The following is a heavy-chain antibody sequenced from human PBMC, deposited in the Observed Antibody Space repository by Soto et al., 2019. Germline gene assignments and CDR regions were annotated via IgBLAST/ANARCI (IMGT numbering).Heavy chain of an antibody. CDR1: GYTFTSYA. D-gene: IGHD1-26*01. CDR2: INAGNRNT. CDR3: ARDLGVGAASDY. V-gene: IGHV1-3*01. Sequence: QVKLVQSGAEVKKPGASVKVSCKASGYTFTSYAMHWVRQAPGQRLEWMGWINAGNRNTKYSQKFQGRVTITRDTSASTAYMELSSLRSEDTAVYYCARDLGVGAASDYWGQGPLVTVSS. J-gene: IGHJ4*02.